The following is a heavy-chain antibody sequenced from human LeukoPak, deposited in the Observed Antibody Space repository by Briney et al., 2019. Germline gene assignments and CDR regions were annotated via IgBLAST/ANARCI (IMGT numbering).Heavy chain of an antibody. D-gene: IGHD1-14*01. CDR1: GGSFSGYY. CDR2: INHSGST. Sequence: PSETLSLTCAVYGGSFSGYYWSWIRQPPGKGLEWLGEINHSGSTNYNPSLKSRVTISVDTSKNQFSLKLSSVTAADTAVYYCARNRYYYYYYYMHVWGKGTTVTVSS. CDR3: ARNRYYYYYYYMHV. V-gene: IGHV4-34*01. J-gene: IGHJ6*03.